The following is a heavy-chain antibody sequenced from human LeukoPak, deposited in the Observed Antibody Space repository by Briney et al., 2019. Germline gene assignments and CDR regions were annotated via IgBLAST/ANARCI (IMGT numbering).Heavy chain of an antibody. J-gene: IGHJ5*02. Sequence: ASVKVSCKASGYTFTSYDINWVRQATGQGPEWMGWMNPNSGNTSYAQKFQGRVTMTRNTSISTAYMELSSLRSEDTAVYYCARGSPGITGTRRGDNWFDPWGQGTLVTVSS. CDR3: ARGSPGITGTRRGDNWFDP. CDR2: MNPNSGNT. V-gene: IGHV1-8*01. D-gene: IGHD1-7*01. CDR1: GYTFTSYD.